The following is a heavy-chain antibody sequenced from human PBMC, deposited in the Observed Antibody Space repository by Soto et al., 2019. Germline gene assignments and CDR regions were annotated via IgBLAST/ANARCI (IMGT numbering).Heavy chain of an antibody. Sequence: ASGKVSCKASGYTFTSYDMHWVRQAPGQGLEWMGIINPSGGSTSYAQKFQGRVTMTRDTSTSTVYMELSSLRSEDTAVYYCARDAFVVVAATTDHIRRGWFDPWGQGTLVTVSS. CDR3: ARDAFVVVAATTDHIRRGWFDP. D-gene: IGHD2-15*01. CDR1: GYTFTSYD. CDR2: INPSGGST. J-gene: IGHJ5*02. V-gene: IGHV1-46*03.